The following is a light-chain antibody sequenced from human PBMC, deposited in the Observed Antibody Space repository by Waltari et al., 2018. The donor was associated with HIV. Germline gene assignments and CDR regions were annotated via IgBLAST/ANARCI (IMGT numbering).Light chain of an antibody. V-gene: IGLV3-25*03. CDR1: ALGRQY. J-gene: IGLJ1*01. Sequence: SFELTQSHSVSVSPGQRDRITCSGDALGRQYVNWYQQKPGQAPVVVIYKDTERPSGIPERFSGSSSGTTVTLTINGVQAEDEADYYCQSADTGGTRVFGSGTKVTVL. CDR3: QSADTGGTRV. CDR2: KDT.